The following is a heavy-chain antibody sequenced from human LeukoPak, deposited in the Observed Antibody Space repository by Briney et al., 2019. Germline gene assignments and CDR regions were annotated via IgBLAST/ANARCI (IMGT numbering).Heavy chain of an antibody. CDR1: GFTVSSNY. CDR2: IYSGGST. J-gene: IGHJ4*02. D-gene: IGHD6-13*01. V-gene: IGHV3-53*01. Sequence: PGGSLRLSCAASGFTVSSNYMSWVRQAPGKGLEWVSVIYSGGSTYYADSVKGRFTISRDNSKNTLYLQMNSLRAEDTAVYYCASLYSSSWYSPDYWGQGTLVTVSS. CDR3: ASLYSSSWYSPDY.